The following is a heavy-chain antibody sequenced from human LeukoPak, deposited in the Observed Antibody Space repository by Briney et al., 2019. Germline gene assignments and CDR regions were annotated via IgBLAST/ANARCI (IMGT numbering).Heavy chain of an antibody. CDR3: ARGPPLGHSSVPEMVY. V-gene: IGHV4-34*01. J-gene: IGHJ4*02. Sequence: PSETLSLTCAVYGGSFSGYYWSWIRQPPGKGLEWIGEINHGGSTNYNPSLKSRVTISVDTSKNQFSLKLSSVTAADTAVYYCARGPPLGHSSVPEMVYWGQGTLVTVSS. D-gene: IGHD6-19*01. CDR2: INHGGST. CDR1: GGSFSGYY.